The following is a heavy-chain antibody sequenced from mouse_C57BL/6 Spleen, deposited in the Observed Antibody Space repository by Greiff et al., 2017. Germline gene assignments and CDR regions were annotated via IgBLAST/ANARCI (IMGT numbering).Heavy chain of an antibody. CDR2: IDPETGGT. D-gene: IGHD5-1-1*01. J-gene: IGHJ4*01. V-gene: IGHV1-15*01. CDR3: TRCEKDTPYYGAMDY. CDR1: GYTFTDYE. Sequence: QVQLQQSGAELVRPGASVTLSCKASGYTFTDYEMHWVKQTPVHGLEWIGAIDPETGGTAYNQKFKSKAILTADKSSSTAYMELRSLTSEDSAVYYCTRCEKDTPYYGAMDYWGQGTSVTVSS.